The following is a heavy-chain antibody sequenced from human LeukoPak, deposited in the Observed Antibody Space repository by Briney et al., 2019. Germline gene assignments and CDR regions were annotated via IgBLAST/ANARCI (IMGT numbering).Heavy chain of an antibody. V-gene: IGHV3-11*04. CDR1: GFTFSDSY. D-gene: IGHD3-22*01. J-gene: IGHJ4*02. Sequence: PGGSLRLSCAASGFTFSDSYMSWIRQAPGKGLEWVSYISTSSTTIHYADSVKGRFTISRDNAKNSLYLQMNSLRAEDTAVYYCARDRHKYNYDSGGYPPYWGQGTLVTVSS. CDR3: ARDRHKYNYDSGGYPPY. CDR2: ISTSSTTI.